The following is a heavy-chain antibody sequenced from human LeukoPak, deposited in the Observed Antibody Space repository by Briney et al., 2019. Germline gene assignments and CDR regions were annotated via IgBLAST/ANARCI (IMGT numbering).Heavy chain of an antibody. Sequence: GGSLRLSCTASGFTFGDYAMSWFRQAPGKGLEWVGFIRSKAYGGTTEYAASVKGRFTISTDDSKSIAYLQMNSLKTEDTAVYYCSRAYDFWSGYWFDYWGQGTLVTVSS. J-gene: IGHJ4*02. CDR2: IRSKAYGGTT. D-gene: IGHD3-3*01. CDR1: GFTFGDYA. V-gene: IGHV3-49*03. CDR3: SRAYDFWSGYWFDY.